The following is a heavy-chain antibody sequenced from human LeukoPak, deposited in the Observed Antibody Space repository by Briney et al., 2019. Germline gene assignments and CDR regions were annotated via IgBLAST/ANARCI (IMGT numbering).Heavy chain of an antibody. D-gene: IGHD1-1*01. Sequence: SETLSLTCTVSRGSISPYYWSWLRQPPGKGLEWIGYIYYSGYIKYNPSLKSRLTISVNTSKNQFSLRLSSVTAADTAVYYCARNTGTMGGDAFDFWGRGTMVTVSS. CDR2: IYYSGYI. CDR1: RGSISPYY. V-gene: IGHV4-59*01. J-gene: IGHJ3*01. CDR3: ARNTGTMGGDAFDF.